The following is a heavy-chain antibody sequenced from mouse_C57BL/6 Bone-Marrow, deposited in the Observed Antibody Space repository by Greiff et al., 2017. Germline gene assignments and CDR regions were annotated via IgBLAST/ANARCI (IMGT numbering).Heavy chain of an antibody. D-gene: IGHD2-5*01. Sequence: QVQLQQPGAELVKPGASVKMSCKASGYTFTSYWITWVKQRPGQGLEWIGDIYPGSGSTNYNEKFKSKATLTVDTSSSTAYMQLSSLTSEDSAVYYCAREVAYYSNSDYWGQGTTLTVSS. CDR2: IYPGSGST. CDR3: AREVAYYSNSDY. V-gene: IGHV1-55*01. J-gene: IGHJ2*01. CDR1: GYTFTSYW.